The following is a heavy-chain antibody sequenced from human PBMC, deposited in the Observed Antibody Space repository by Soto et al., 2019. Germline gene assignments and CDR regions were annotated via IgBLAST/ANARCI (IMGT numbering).Heavy chain of an antibody. CDR2: INPNSGGT. V-gene: IGHV1-2*02. D-gene: IGHD4-4*01. Sequence: ASVKVSCKASGYTFTGYFMQWVRQAPGQGLEWMGWINPNSGGTNYAQKFQGRVTMTRDTSISPAYMELSRLTSDDTAVYYCARGVRSADYTYFDYWGQGTLVTVSS. J-gene: IGHJ4*02. CDR3: ARGVRSADYTYFDY. CDR1: GYTFTGYF.